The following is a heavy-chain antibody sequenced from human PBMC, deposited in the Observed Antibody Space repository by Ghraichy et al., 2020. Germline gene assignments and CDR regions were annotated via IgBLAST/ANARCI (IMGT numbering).Heavy chain of an antibody. V-gene: IGHV4-34*01. CDR3: ARNGAFPEAYCGGDCSNFDY. J-gene: IGHJ4*02. Sequence: SETLSLTCAVYGGSFSGYYWSWIRQPPGKGLEWIGEINHSGSTNYNPSLKSRVTISVDTSKNQFSLKLSSVTAADTAVYYCARNGAFPEAYCGGDCSNFDYWGQGTLVTVSS. CDR1: GGSFSGYY. CDR2: INHSGST. D-gene: IGHD2-21*01.